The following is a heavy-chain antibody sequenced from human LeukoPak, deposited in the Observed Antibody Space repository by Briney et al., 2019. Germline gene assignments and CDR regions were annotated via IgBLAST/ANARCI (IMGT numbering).Heavy chain of an antibody. D-gene: IGHD6-6*01. CDR1: GDSVSNYY. V-gene: IGHV4-59*02. CDR2: IYNSGST. CDR3: ARFGTSSSRFFDQ. J-gene: IGHJ4*02. Sequence: SETLSLTCTVSGDSVSNYYWNWIRQPPGKGLEWIGYIYNSGSTHYNPSVKSRVSMSVDTSKNQFSLKLNSVTAADTAVYYCARFGTSSSRFFDQWGQGTLVTVSS.